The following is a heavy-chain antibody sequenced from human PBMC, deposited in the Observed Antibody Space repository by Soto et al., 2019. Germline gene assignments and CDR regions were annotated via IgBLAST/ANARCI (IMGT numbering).Heavy chain of an antibody. Sequence: PGGSLRLSCAASGFTFSTSSMNWVRQAPGKGLEWVSYISDTSSTIYYADSVKGRFTISRDNAKNTVYLQMNSLRAEDTAVYYCARGSGPTMAFDIWGQGTMVTVSS. CDR3: ARGSGPTMAFDI. CDR1: GFTFSTSS. J-gene: IGHJ3*02. V-gene: IGHV3-48*04. D-gene: IGHD3-3*01. CDR2: ISDTSSTI.